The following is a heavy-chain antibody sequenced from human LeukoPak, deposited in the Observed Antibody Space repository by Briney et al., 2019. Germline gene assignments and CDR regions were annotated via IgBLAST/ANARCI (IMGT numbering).Heavy chain of an antibody. CDR2: IYTSGST. CDR3: ARGSITFGGVIDYFDY. Sequence: SETLSLTCTGSGGSISSYYWSWIRQPAGKGMEWIGRIYTSGSTNYNPSLKSRVTMSVDTSKNQFSLKLSSVTAADTAEYYCARGSITFGGVIDYFDYWGQGTLVTVSS. CDR1: GGSISSYY. D-gene: IGHD3-16*02. J-gene: IGHJ4*02. V-gene: IGHV4-4*07.